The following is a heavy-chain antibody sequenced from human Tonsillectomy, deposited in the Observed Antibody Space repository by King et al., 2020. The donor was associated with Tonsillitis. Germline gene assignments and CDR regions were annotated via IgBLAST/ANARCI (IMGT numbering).Heavy chain of an antibody. CDR3: ARGAEDGGCNSLGFDY. CDR1: GASISSYY. J-gene: IGHJ4*02. V-gene: IGHV4-59*01. Sequence: VQLQESGPGLVKPSETLSLTCSVSGASISSYYWSWIRQSPGKGLEWIGHIHYSGNSNYNPSLKSRVTILVDTSKNQFSLNLTSVTAADSAGYYCARGAEDGGCNSLGFDYGGQGTQVTVSS. CDR2: IHYSGNS. D-gene: IGHD4-23*01.